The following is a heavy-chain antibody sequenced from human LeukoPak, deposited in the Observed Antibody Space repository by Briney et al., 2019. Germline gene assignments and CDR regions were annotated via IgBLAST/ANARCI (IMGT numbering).Heavy chain of an antibody. CDR3: ARVGGKWNDGGYFYYMDV. CDR1: GGSISSYY. J-gene: IGHJ6*03. D-gene: IGHD1-1*01. Sequence: SETLSLTCTVSGGSISSYYWSWIRQPPGKGLEWIGYIHYSGSTTYNPSLKTRVTISVDTSKQQFSLKLSSVTAADTAVYYCARVGGKWNDGGYFYYMDVWGKGTTVTISS. CDR2: IHYSGST. V-gene: IGHV4-59*01.